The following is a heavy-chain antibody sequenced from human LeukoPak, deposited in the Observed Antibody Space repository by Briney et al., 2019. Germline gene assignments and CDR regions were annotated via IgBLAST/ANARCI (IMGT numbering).Heavy chain of an antibody. CDR1: GFTFSSYG. V-gene: IGHV3-30*02. D-gene: IGHD2-15*01. CDR2: IRYDGSNK. J-gene: IGHJ4*02. Sequence: GGSLRLSCAASGFTFSSYGMHWVRQAPGKGLEGVAFIRYDGSNKYYADSVKGRFTISRDNSKNTLYLQMNSLRAEDTAVYYCAKDSLGYCSGGSRYSGCYFDYWGQGTLVTVSS. CDR3: AKDSLGYCSGGSRYSGCYFDY.